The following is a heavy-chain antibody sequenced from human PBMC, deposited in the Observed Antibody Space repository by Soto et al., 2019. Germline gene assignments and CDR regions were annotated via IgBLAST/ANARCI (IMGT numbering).Heavy chain of an antibody. CDR3: AILGYCSGGSCWGDFDY. V-gene: IGHV1-69*02. CDR1: GGTFSSYT. CDR2: IIPILGIA. J-gene: IGHJ4*02. D-gene: IGHD2-15*01. Sequence: QVPLVQSGAEVKKPGSSVKVSCKASGGTFSSYTISWVRQAPGQGLEWMGRIIPILGIANYAQKFQCRVTITADKSTSTAYMELSSLRSEDTAVYYCAILGYCSGGSCWGDFDYWGQGTLVTVSS.